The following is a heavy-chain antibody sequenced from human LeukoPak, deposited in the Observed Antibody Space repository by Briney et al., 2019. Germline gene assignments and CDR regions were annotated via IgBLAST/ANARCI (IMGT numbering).Heavy chain of an antibody. CDR1: GFTFSSYA. J-gene: IGHJ4*02. V-gene: IGHV3-23*01. CDR2: ISGSGGST. Sequence: GGSLRLSCAASGFTFSSYAMSWVRQASGKGLEWVSAISGSGGSTYYADSVKGRFTISRDNSKNTLYLQMNSLRAEDTAVYYCAKDVDRRKWELTFDYWGRGTLVTVSS. D-gene: IGHD1-26*01. CDR3: AKDVDRRKWELTFDY.